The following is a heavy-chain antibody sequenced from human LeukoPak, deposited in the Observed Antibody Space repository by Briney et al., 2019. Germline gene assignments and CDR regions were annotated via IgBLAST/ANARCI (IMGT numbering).Heavy chain of an antibody. V-gene: IGHV3-23*01. J-gene: IGHJ5*02. CDR2: VSGGGGGT. CDR3: AKGAAAGQVDWFDP. D-gene: IGHD6-13*01. Sequence: GGSLRLSCAASGFTFSSYAMRWVRQAPGKGLEWVSTVSGGGGGTYYADSVKGRFTISRDNSKNTLYLQMNSLRGEDTAVYYCAKGAAAGQVDWFDPWGQGTLVTVSS. CDR1: GFTFSSYA.